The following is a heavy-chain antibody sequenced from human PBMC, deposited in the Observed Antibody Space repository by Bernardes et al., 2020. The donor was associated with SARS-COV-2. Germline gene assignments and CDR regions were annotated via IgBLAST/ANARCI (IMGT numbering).Heavy chain of an antibody. CDR3: ASGYSYVYYYYGMDV. Sequence: GGSLRLSCAASGFTFSDYYMSWIRQAPGKGLEWVSYISSSGSTIYYADSVKGRFTISRDNAKNSLYLQMNSLRAEDTAVYYCASGYSYVYYYYGMDVWGQGTTVTVSS. CDR2: ISSSGSTI. V-gene: IGHV3-11*01. CDR1: GFTFSDYY. J-gene: IGHJ6*02. D-gene: IGHD5-18*01.